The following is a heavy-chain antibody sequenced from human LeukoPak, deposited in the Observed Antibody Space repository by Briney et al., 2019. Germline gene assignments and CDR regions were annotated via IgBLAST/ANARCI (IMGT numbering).Heavy chain of an antibody. J-gene: IGHJ3*02. Sequence: SETLSLTCTVSGGSISSSSYYWGWIRQPPGKGLEWIGSIYYSGSSTYYNPSLKSRVTISVDTSKNQFSLKLSSVTAADTAVYYCARDRIRTWSGFTYYDVIWGQGTMVTVSS. D-gene: IGHD3-3*01. CDR1: GGSISSSSYY. CDR3: ARDRIRTWSGFTYYDVI. V-gene: IGHV4-39*07. CDR2: IYYSGSST.